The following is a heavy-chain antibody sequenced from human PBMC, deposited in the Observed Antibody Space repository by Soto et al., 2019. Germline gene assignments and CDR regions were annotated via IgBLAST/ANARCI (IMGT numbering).Heavy chain of an antibody. Sequence: QVQLVQSGAEVKKPGSSVKVSCKASGGTFSSYAISWVRQAPGQGLEWMGGIIPIFGTANYAQKFQGRVTITADEFTSTAYMELSSLRSEDTAVYYCARDLCSGGSCYSYIDYWGQGTLVTVSS. CDR1: GGTFSSYA. CDR2: IIPIFGTA. J-gene: IGHJ4*02. D-gene: IGHD2-15*01. CDR3: ARDLCSGGSCYSYIDY. V-gene: IGHV1-69*01.